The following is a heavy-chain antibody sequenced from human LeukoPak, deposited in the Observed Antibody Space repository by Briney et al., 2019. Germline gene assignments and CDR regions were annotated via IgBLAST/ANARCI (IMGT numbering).Heavy chain of an antibody. CDR3: ARGEYYYDSSGSSPLFDY. D-gene: IGHD3-22*01. J-gene: IGHJ4*02. CDR1: GFTFSSYS. Sequence: GGSLRLSCAASGFTFSSYSMKWVRQAPGKGLECVSYISSSNSYIYYADSVKGRFTISRDNAKNSLYLQMNSLRAEDTAVYYCARGEYYYDSSGSSPLFDYWGQGTLVTVSS. CDR2: ISSSNSYI. V-gene: IGHV3-21*01.